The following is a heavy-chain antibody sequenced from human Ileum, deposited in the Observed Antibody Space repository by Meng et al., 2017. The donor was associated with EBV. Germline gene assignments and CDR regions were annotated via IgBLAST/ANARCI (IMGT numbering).Heavy chain of an antibody. V-gene: IGHV4/OR15-8*02. Sequence: QVALRVWGSVLLQPAETLSLSCVTSGGSISSDDWWSWVRQSPVKGLEWIGEMSPSGPTSYNPSLKGRVSISIDKSKNQLSLKLNSVTAADTAVYYCVRGGTYYLSYWGQGSLVTVSS. CDR2: MSPSGPT. J-gene: IGHJ4*02. CDR3: VRGGTYYLSY. CDR1: GGSISSDDW. D-gene: IGHD1-26*01.